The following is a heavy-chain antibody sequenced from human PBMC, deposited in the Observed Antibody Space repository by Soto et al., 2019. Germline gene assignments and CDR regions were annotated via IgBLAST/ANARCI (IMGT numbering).Heavy chain of an antibody. Sequence: EVLLEESGGAVVQPGGSLRVSCVASGFTFDEYTMHRVRQAPGKGLEWISLISWDGGTTYYADSVKGRFTISRDTGKNSLYLQMDSLRAEDTALYYCTKVKKKYRTTSGVDFGSWGQGTLVTVSS. CDR2: ISWDGGTT. CDR3: TKVKKKYRTTSGVDFGS. J-gene: IGHJ4*02. D-gene: IGHD6-6*01. CDR1: GFTFDEYT. V-gene: IGHV3-43*01.